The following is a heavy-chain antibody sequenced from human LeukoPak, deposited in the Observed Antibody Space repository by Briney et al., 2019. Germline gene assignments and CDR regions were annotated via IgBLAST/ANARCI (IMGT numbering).Heavy chain of an antibody. CDR3: ASPYYYDSSGLYRLDY. CDR2: INPSGGST. Sequence: ASVKVSCKASGYTFTSYYMHWVRQAPGQGLEWMGIINPSGGSTTYAQKFQGRVTMTKDTSTSTVYMELSSLRSEDTAVYYCASPYYYDSSGLYRLDYWGQGTLVTVSS. V-gene: IGHV1-46*01. CDR1: GYTFTSYY. J-gene: IGHJ4*02. D-gene: IGHD3-22*01.